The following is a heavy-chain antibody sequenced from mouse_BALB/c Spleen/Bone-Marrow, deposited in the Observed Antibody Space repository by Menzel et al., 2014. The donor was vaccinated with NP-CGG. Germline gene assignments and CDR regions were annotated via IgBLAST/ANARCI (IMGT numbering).Heavy chain of an antibody. CDR2: INPYNDGT. Sequence: VQLQQSGAELVKPGASVKMSCKASGYTFTSYFMHWVKQRPGQGLEWIGYINPYNDGTKYNEKFKGKATLTSDKSSSTAYMELSSLTSEDSAVYYCTRIYYDYDGVWFAYWGQGTLVTVSA. CDR1: GYTFTSYF. J-gene: IGHJ3*01. D-gene: IGHD2-4*01. CDR3: TRIYYDYDGVWFAY. V-gene: IGHV1-14*01.